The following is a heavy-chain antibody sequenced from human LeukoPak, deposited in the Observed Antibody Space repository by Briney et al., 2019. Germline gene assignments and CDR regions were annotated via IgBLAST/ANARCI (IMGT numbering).Heavy chain of an antibody. D-gene: IGHD3-3*01. CDR2: TKEDGSEK. CDR1: GFTFSNYW. CDR3: ARSGSDFDY. Sequence: GGSLRLSCEASGFTFSNYWMSWVRQTPGKGLEWVANTKEDGSEKNYVDSVKGRFTLSRDNAKNSLYLQMNSLRAEDTAVYYCARSGSDFDYWGQGTLVSVSS. V-gene: IGHV3-7*01. J-gene: IGHJ4*02.